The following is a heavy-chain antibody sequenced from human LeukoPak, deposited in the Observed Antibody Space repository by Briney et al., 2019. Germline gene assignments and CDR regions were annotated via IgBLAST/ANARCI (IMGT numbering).Heavy chain of an antibody. CDR3: ARDSVRGATET. V-gene: IGHV3-7*01. J-gene: IGHJ4*02. CDR2: IKEDGSEK. D-gene: IGHD1-26*01. CDR1: GFTFSTYW. Sequence: GGSLRLSCAAYGFTFSTYWMTWVRHVPGKGLEWVANIKEDGSEKYYVDSVKGRFTISRDNAKNSLYLQMNSLRAEDTAVYYCARDSVRGATETWGQGTLVTVSS.